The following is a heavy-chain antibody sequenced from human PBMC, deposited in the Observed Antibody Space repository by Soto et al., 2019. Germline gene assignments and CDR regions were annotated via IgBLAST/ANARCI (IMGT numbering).Heavy chain of an antibody. D-gene: IGHD3-3*01. CDR1: GFSFSSYE. J-gene: IGHJ4*02. CDR2: IGSSGSII. V-gene: IGHV3-48*03. CDR3: ARDPTIFGVVIAYFVY. Sequence: EVQLVESGGGLVQPGGSLRLSCAASGFSFSSYEMNWVRQAPGKGLEWVSYIGSSGSIIYYADSVKGRFTISRDNAKNSLYLQMDSLRAEDTAVYYCARDPTIFGVVIAYFVYWGQGTLVTVSS.